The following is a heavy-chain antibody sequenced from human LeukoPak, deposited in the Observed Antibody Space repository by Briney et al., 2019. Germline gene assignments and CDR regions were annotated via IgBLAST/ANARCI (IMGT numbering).Heavy chain of an antibody. CDR3: AKDTHHSYYYYGMDV. Sequence: GGSLRLSCAASGFTFDDYAIHWVRQAPGKGLEWVSLISGDGGSTYYADSVKGRFTISRDNSKNSLYLQMNSLRTEDTALYYCAKDTHHSYYYYGMDVWGQGTTVTVSS. J-gene: IGHJ6*02. D-gene: IGHD1-14*01. CDR1: GFTFDDYA. CDR2: ISGDGGST. V-gene: IGHV3-43*02.